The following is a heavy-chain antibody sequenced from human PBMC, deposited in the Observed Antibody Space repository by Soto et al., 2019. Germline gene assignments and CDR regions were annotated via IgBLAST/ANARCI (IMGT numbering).Heavy chain of an antibody. CDR3: ARQSALGSIFPYFAN. D-gene: IGHD2-21*01. V-gene: IGHV4-59*08. CDR2: IYYTGST. J-gene: IGHJ4*02. CDR1: GGSLSSDF. Sequence: SETLSLTCSVSGGSLSSDFWGWIRQSPGKGLEWIGYIYYTGSTNYNPSLKSRVAISIDMSKNQFSLKLSSVTASDTAVYYCARQSALGSIFPYFANWGQGTLVTVSS.